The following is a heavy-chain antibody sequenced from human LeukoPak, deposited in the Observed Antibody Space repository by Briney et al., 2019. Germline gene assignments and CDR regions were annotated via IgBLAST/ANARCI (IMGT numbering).Heavy chain of an antibody. CDR2: INSDGSST. D-gene: IGHD2-21*02. CDR3: ATLPQIVVVTASDY. Sequence: GGSLRLSCAASGFTFSSYWMHWVRQAPGKGLVWVSRINSDGSSTSYADSVKGRFTISRDNAKNTLYLQMNSLRAEDTAVYYCATLPQIVVVTASDYWGQGTLVTVSS. V-gene: IGHV3-74*01. J-gene: IGHJ4*02. CDR1: GFTFSSYW.